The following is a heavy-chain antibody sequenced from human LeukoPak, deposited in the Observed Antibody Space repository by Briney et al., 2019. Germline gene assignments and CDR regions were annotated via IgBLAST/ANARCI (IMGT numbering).Heavy chain of an antibody. D-gene: IGHD4-23*01. V-gene: IGHV4-59*12. CDR1: GGSFSSYY. Sequence: SETLSLTCTLSGGSFSSYYWSWIRQPPGKGLEWIGYIYYSGSTNYNPSLKSRVTISVDTSKNQFSLKLNSVTAADTAVYYCARDRLRWPKIDYWGQGTLVTVSS. CDR2: IYYSGST. CDR3: ARDRLRWPKIDY. J-gene: IGHJ4*02.